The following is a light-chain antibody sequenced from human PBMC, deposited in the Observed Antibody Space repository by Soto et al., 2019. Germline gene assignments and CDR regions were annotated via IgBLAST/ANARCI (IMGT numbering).Light chain of an antibody. CDR3: QQAASFPIT. J-gene: IGKJ5*01. CDR1: QTISSW. V-gene: IGKV1-5*03. Sequence: DIQMTQSPSTLSGSVGDRVTITCRASQTISSWLAWYQQKPGKAPKLLIYKASTLQSGVPSRFSGSGYGTDFTLTINSLQPEDFATYYCQQAASFPITFGQGTRLEIK. CDR2: KAS.